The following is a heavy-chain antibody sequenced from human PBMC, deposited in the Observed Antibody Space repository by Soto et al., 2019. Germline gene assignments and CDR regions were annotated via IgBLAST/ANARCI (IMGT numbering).Heavy chain of an antibody. D-gene: IGHD3-22*01. V-gene: IGHV3-74*01. CDR2: INSDGSST. Sequence: GGSLRLSCAASGFTFSSYWMHWVRQAPGKGLVWVSRINSDGSSTSYADSVKGRFTISRDNAKNTLYLQMNSLRAEDTAVYYCARDDSGQASSGSFDYWGQGTLVTVSS. J-gene: IGHJ4*02. CDR3: ARDDSGQASSGSFDY. CDR1: GFTFSSYW.